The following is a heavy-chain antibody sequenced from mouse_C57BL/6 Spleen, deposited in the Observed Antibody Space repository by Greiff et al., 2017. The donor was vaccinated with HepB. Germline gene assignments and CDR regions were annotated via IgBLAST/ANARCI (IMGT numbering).Heavy chain of an antibody. D-gene: IGHD1-1*01. Sequence: QVHVKQPGAELVKPGASVKLSCKASGYTFTSYWMQWVKQRPGQGLEWIGEIDPSDSYTNYNQKFKGKATLTVDTSSSTAYMQLSSLTSEDSAVYYCARGDYGSSYLFDYWGQGTTLTVSS. V-gene: IGHV1-50*01. J-gene: IGHJ2*01. CDR1: GYTFTSYW. CDR3: ARGDYGSSYLFDY. CDR2: IDPSDSYT.